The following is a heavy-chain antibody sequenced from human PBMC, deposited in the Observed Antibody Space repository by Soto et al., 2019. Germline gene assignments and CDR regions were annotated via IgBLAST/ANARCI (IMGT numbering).Heavy chain of an antibody. CDR1: GYSFTSYW. V-gene: IGHV5-51*01. CDR2: IYPGDSDT. J-gene: IGHJ6*02. D-gene: IGHD3-22*01. CDR3: ARQRVEYYYDSIGDSNPVYYYGMAV. Sequence: PGESLKISCKGSGYSFTSYWIGWVRQMPGKGLEWMGIIYPGDSDTRYSPSFQGQVTISADKSISTAYLQWSSLKASDTAMYYCARQRVEYYYDSIGDSNPVYYYGMAVWGQGTTVTVYS.